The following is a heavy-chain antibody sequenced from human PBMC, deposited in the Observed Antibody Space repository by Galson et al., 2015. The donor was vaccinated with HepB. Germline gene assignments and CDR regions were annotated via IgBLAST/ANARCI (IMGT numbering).Heavy chain of an antibody. CDR3: AREPTIFGVVTLPVYYYYGMDV. V-gene: IGHV1-46*01. CDR2: INPSGGST. CDR1: AYIFTNYY. J-gene: IGHJ6*02. D-gene: IGHD3-3*01. Sequence: SVKVSCKAFAYIFTNYYMHWVRQAPGQGLEWMGVINPSGGSTSYAQKFQGRVTMTRDTSTRTVYMELSSLRSEDTALYYCAREPTIFGVVTLPVYYYYGMDVWGQGTTFTVSS.